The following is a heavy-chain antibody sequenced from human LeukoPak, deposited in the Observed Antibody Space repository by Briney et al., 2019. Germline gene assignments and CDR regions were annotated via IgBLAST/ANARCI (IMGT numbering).Heavy chain of an antibody. D-gene: IGHD3-10*01. V-gene: IGHV4-59*01. CDR2: IYYSGST. CDR3: ASPGYFYGSGSVDDAFDI. Sequence: SETLSLTCTVSGGSMSSYYWSWIRQPPGKGLEWIGYIYYSGSTNYNPSLKSRVTISVDTSKNQFSPRLSSVTTADTAVYYCASPGYFYGSGSVDDAFDIWGQGTMVTVSS. J-gene: IGHJ3*02. CDR1: GGSMSSYY.